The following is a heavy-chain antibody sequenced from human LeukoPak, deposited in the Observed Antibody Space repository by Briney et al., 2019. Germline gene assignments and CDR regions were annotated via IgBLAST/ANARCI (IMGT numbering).Heavy chain of an antibody. CDR1: GYTFTGYY. J-gene: IGHJ6*03. CDR2: INPNSGGT. D-gene: IGHD3-10*01. CDR3: ARDGSDGSGSYWYYYYYYMDV. V-gene: IGHV1-2*02. Sequence: ASVKVSCKASGYTFTGYYMHWVRQAPGQGLEWMGWINPNSGGTNYAQKVQGRVTMTRDTSISTAYMELSRLRSDDTAVYYCARDGSDGSGSYWYYYYYYMDVWGKGTTVTISS.